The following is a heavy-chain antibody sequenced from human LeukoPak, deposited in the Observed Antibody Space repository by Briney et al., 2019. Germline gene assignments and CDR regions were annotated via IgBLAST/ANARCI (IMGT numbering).Heavy chain of an antibody. J-gene: IGHJ6*02. CDR1: GYTFTTYW. V-gene: IGHV5-51*01. CDR3: ARHRNLGLDV. Sequence: PGESLKISCKGSGYTFTTYWIGWVRQMPGKGLEWMGMIYPGDSDTRYSPSFQGQVTMSADKSITTAYLQWSSLKASDTATYYCARHRNLGLDVWGQGTTVIVSS. D-gene: IGHD1-14*01. CDR2: IYPGDSDT.